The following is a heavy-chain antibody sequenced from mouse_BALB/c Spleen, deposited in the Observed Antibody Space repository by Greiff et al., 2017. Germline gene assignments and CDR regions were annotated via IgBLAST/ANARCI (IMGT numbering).Heavy chain of an antibody. CDR1: GFSLTSYG. CDR2: IWSGGST. J-gene: IGHJ4*01. CDR3: ARNGGIYGGYYTYYAMDY. D-gene: IGHD2-3*01. V-gene: IGHV2-2*02. Sequence: VQLQQSEPGLVQPSQSLSITCTVSGFSLTSYGVHWVRQSPGKGLEWLGVIWSGGSTDYNAAFISRLSISKDNSKSQVFFKMNSLQANDTAIYYCARNGGIYGGYYTYYAMDYWGQGTSVTVSS.